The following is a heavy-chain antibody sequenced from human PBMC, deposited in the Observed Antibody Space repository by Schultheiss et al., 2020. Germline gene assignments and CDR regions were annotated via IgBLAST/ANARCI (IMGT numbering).Heavy chain of an antibody. CDR3: AKVGIVGATFYYYGMDV. CDR1: GFTFSNAW. Sequence: GGSLRLSCAASGFTFSNAWMSWVRQAPGKGLEWVSYISSSSSTIYYADSVKGRFTISRDNSKNTLYLQMNSLRAEDTAVYYCAKVGIVGATFYYYGMDVWGKGTTVTV. CDR2: ISSSSSTI. V-gene: IGHV3-48*01. D-gene: IGHD1-26*01. J-gene: IGHJ6*04.